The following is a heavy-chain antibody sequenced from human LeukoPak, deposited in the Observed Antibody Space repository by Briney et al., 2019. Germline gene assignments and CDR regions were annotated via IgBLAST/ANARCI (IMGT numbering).Heavy chain of an antibody. Sequence: SETLSLTCTVSGYSISSYYWSWIRQPPGKGLEWIGYIYYSGSTKYNPSLKSRVTMSLDTSKNQFSLKLTSVTAADTAVYYCARSLWFGELAYFDYWGQGTLVTVSS. CDR3: ARSLWFGELAYFDY. J-gene: IGHJ4*02. CDR2: IYYSGST. D-gene: IGHD3-10*01. CDR1: GYSISSYY. V-gene: IGHV4-59*01.